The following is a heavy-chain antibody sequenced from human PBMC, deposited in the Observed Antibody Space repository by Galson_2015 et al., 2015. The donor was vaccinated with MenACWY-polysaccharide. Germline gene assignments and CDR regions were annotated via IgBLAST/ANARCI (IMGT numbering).Heavy chain of an antibody. CDR2: INPNSGGT. J-gene: IGHJ5*02. D-gene: IGHD6-19*01. CDR1: GYTFTGYY. V-gene: IGHV1-2*02. CDR3: AGVRGYSSSNNWFDP. Sequence: SVKVSCKASGYTFTGYYMHWVRQAPGQGLEWMGWINPNSGGTNYAQKFQGRVTMTRDTSISTVYMELRRLRSDDTAVYFCAGVRGYSSSNNWFDPWGQGTLVTVSS.